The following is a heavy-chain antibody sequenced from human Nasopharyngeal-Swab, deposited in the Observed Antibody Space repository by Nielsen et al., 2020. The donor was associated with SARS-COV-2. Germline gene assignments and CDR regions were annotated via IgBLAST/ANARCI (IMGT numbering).Heavy chain of an antibody. D-gene: IGHD5-24*01. J-gene: IGHJ4*02. CDR3: ASYLGVDGQKRFDY. CDR1: GGSISSTSYY. CDR2: IYYRGST. Sequence: SETLSLTCPVSGGSISSTSYYWVWIRQPPGKGLQWLGIIYYRGSTYYNPALKSRVTISVDTSKNQFSLKLHSVTAADTAVYYCASYLGVDGQKRFDYWGQGTLVTVSS. V-gene: IGHV4-39*01.